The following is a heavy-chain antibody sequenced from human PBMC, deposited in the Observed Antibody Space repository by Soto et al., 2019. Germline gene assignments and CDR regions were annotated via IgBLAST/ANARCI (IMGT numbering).Heavy chain of an antibody. CDR1: GYIFTSYY. Sequence: KQPTASVKVSCKASGYIFTSYYIHWVRQAPGQGLEWMGWINPFDGSRMFAQSFQGRVTMTRDTSTSTVYMEVSSLRSEDTAVYYCSRVDPGETSPFDHWGQGTLVTVSS. V-gene: IGHV1-46*03. CDR3: SRVDPGETSPFDH. J-gene: IGHJ4*02. D-gene: IGHD3-10*01. CDR2: INPFDGSR.